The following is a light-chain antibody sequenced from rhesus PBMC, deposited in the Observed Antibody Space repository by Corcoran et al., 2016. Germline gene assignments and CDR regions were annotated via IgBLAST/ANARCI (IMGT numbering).Light chain of an antibody. J-gene: IGKJ4*01. CDR3: QQYIRGPLT. V-gene: IGKV1-22*01. CDR2: RAS. Sequence: DIQMTQSPSSLSASVGDTVTISCRASQRVMNWLAWYQQKPGKAPKLLIYRASQLQSGVPSRFSGGGSGTEFTLTISSLQPEDFATYFCQQYIRGPLTFGEGTKVDLK. CDR1: QRVMNW.